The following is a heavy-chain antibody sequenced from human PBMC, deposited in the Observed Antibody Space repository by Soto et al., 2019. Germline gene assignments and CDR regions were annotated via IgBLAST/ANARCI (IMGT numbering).Heavy chain of an antibody. CDR3: ARGGGLNQLLSGSDH. CDR1: GFFLSDYG. J-gene: IGHJ4*02. V-gene: IGHV3-33*05. Sequence: QVQLVESGGGVVQSGGSLTLSCTVSGFFLSDYGMHWVRQAPGKGLEWVAATSYDGSSVYYSDSVKDRFTTSRDNSKNTVYLHMNRLRAEDKGLYYCARGGGLNQLLSGSDHWGQGTLVTVSS. D-gene: IGHD1-26*01. CDR2: TSYDGSSV.